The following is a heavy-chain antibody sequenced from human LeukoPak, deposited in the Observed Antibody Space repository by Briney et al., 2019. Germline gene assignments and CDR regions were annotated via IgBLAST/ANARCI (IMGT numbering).Heavy chain of an antibody. Sequence: GASVKVSCKASGYTFTSYGISWVRQAPGQGLEWMGWISAYNGNTNYAQKLQGRVTMTTDTSTSTAYMELRSLRSDDTAVYYCARDGGSGWYYYYYYMDVWGKGTTVTISS. D-gene: IGHD6-19*01. CDR1: GYTFTSYG. CDR3: ARDGGSGWYYYYYYMDV. V-gene: IGHV1-18*01. J-gene: IGHJ6*03. CDR2: ISAYNGNT.